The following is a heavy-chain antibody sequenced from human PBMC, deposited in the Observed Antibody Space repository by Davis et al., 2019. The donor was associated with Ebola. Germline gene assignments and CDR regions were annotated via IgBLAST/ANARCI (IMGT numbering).Heavy chain of an antibody. CDR2: ISGSGGST. D-gene: IGHD2-2*01. J-gene: IGHJ6*02. CDR3: ARVRLGYCSSTSCYYYGMDV. Sequence: GGSLRLSCAASGFTFSSYAMSWVRQAPGKGLEWVSAISGSGGSTYYADSVKGRFTISRDNSKNTLYLQMNSLRAEDTAVYYCARVRLGYCSSTSCYYYGMDVWGQGTTVTVSS. CDR1: GFTFSSYA. V-gene: IGHV3-23*01.